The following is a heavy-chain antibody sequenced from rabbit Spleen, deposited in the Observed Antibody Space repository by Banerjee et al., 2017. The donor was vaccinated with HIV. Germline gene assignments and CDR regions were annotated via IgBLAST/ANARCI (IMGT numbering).Heavy chain of an antibody. CDR1: GFSFNSGYD. CDR3: ARDLDGVIGWNFGW. CDR2: IYAGSSANT. D-gene: IGHD4-1*01. Sequence: QSLEESGGGLVRPGASLTLTCKASGFSFNSGYDMCWVRQATGKGLEWIACIYAGSSANTYSATWAKGRFTISKTSSTTVTLQMTSLTAADTATYFCARDLDGVIGWNFGWWGPGTLVTVS. J-gene: IGHJ6*01. V-gene: IGHV1S40*01.